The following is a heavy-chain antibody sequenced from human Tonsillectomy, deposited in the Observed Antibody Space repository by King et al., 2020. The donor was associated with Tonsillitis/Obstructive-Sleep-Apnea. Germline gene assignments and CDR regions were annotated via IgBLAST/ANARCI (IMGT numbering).Heavy chain of an antibody. V-gene: IGHV3-23*04. D-gene: IGHD2-2*01. Sequence: VQLVESGGGLVQPGGSLRLSCAASGFSFSSYGMIWVRQAPGKGLEWVSAISTSGGSTYYADSLKGRFTISRDSSKNALYLQMNSLTTEETALYYCAGVPQGSNPSCHRVDYWGQGTLVTVSS. CDR2: ISTSGGST. CDR1: GFSFSSYG. J-gene: IGHJ4*02. CDR3: AGVPQGSNPSCHRVDY.